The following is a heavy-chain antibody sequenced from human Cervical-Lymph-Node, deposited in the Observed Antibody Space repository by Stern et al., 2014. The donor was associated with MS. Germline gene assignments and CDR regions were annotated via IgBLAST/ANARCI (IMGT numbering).Heavy chain of an antibody. CDR1: GFSISSLG. CDR3: MGVGDAMDV. Sequence: VQRVESGGGVVQPGRSLRLSCAASGFSISSLGMHWVRQAPGKGLEWVAVISFVGSNKKYGDAVKGRFSISSDNSNNTMYLQMNSLRPEDTAVYYCMGVGDAMDVWGQGPTVIVS. J-gene: IGHJ6*02. CDR2: ISFVGSNK. V-gene: IGHV3-30*03.